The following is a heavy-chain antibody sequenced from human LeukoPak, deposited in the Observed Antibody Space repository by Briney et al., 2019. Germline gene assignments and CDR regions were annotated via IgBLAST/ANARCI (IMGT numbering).Heavy chain of an antibody. CDR1: GYTFTSYA. Sequence: GASVKVSCKASGYTFTSYAMHWVRQAPGQSLEWMGWINAGNGNTKYSQKFQGRVTITRDTSASTAYMELSSLRSEDTAVYYCARDFVGVQGIYFDYWGQGTLVTVSS. D-gene: IGHD3-10*01. CDR2: INAGNGNT. V-gene: IGHV1-3*01. J-gene: IGHJ4*02. CDR3: ARDFVGVQGIYFDY.